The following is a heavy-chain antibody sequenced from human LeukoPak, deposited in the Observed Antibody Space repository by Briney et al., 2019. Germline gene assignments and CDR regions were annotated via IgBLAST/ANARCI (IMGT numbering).Heavy chain of an antibody. CDR1: GFTVSSNY. D-gene: IGHD5-12*01. Sequence: GGSLRLSCAASGFTVSSNYMSWVRQAPGKGLEWVSVIYSGGSTYYADSVKGRFTISRDNSRNTLYLQMNSLRAEDTAVYYCQADGVGLLDYWGQGTLVTVSS. V-gene: IGHV3-66*01. J-gene: IGHJ4*02. CDR2: IYSGGST. CDR3: QADGVGLLDY.